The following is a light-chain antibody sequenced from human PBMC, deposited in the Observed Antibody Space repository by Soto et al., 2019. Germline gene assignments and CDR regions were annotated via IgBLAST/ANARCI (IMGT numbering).Light chain of an antibody. CDR1: QSIRTN. J-gene: IGKJ4*01. CDR3: QQYNDWPPLT. Sequence: EIMMTQSPATVSVFPGERATLSCRASQSIRTNVAWYQQKPGQALRLLIYDASTRATGLSSRFSGSGSGTEFTLTISSLQSEDVAIYYCQQYNDWPPLTFGGGTRLEI. CDR2: DAS. V-gene: IGKV3-15*01.